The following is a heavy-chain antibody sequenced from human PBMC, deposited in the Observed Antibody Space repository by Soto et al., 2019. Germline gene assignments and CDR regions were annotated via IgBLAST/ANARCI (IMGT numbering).Heavy chain of an antibody. CDR2: ISASGGNT. Sequence: GGSLRLSCAASGFTFSSYALSWVRQPPGKGLQWLSSISASGGNTHYADSVKGRFTISRDNPKNTLYLQINSLRADDTAVYYCAKALSGYSYPQFDYWGQGTLVTVSS. D-gene: IGHD5-18*01. V-gene: IGHV3-23*01. CDR3: AKALSGYSYPQFDY. CDR1: GFTFSSYA. J-gene: IGHJ4*02.